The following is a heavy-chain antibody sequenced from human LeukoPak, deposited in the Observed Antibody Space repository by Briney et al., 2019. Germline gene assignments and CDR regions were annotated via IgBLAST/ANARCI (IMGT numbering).Heavy chain of an antibody. Sequence: PGRSLRLSCAASGFTFSSYAVHWVRQAPGKGLEWVAIISYDGSDQYYADSVKGRFTISRDNSKNSLYLQMNSLRAEDTAVYYCARDQGYCTNGVCYPFDYWGQGTLVTVSS. CDR2: ISYDGSDQ. V-gene: IGHV3-30-3*01. CDR3: ARDQGYCTNGVCYPFDY. D-gene: IGHD2-8*01. J-gene: IGHJ4*02. CDR1: GFTFSSYA.